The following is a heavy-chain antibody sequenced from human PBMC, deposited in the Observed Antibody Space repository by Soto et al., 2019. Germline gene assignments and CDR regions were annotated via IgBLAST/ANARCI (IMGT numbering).Heavy chain of an antibody. CDR1: GGTFSSYT. D-gene: IGHD2-15*01. V-gene: IGHV1-69*02. CDR3: ARSPVVGVAATHYYYYYMGV. Sequence: QVQLVQSGAEVQKPGSSVKVSCKASGGTFSSYTISWVRQAPGQGLEWMGRIIPILGIANYAQKFQGRVALTADKSTSTAHMEVSSVRSDDTAVYYCARSPVVGVAATHYYYYYMGVWGKGTTVTVAS. J-gene: IGHJ6*03. CDR2: IIPILGIA.